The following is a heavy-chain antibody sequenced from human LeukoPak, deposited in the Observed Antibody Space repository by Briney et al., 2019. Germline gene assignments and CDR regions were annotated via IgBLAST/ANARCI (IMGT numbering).Heavy chain of an antibody. CDR3: ASGRLPNYYYGMDV. J-gene: IGHJ6*02. Sequence: GRSLRLSCAASGFTFSDYYMSWIRQAPGKGLEWVSYISSSGSTIYYADSVKGRFTISRDNAKNSLYLQMKSLRAEDTAVYYCASGRLPNYYYGMDVWGQGTTVTVSS. D-gene: IGHD6-25*01. V-gene: IGHV3-11*01. CDR1: GFTFSDYY. CDR2: ISSSGSTI.